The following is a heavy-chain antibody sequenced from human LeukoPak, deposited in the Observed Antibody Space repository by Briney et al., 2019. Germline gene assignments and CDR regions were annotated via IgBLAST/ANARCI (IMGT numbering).Heavy chain of an antibody. Sequence: PSETLSLTCTVSGGSISSYYWSWIRQPPGKGLEWIGYIYYGGSTNYNPSLKSRVTISVDTSKNQFSLKLSSVTAADTAVYYCARDLAVAAPWYAFDIWGQGTMVTVSS. D-gene: IGHD6-19*01. V-gene: IGHV4-59*01. CDR3: ARDLAVAAPWYAFDI. CDR2: IYYGGST. CDR1: GGSISSYY. J-gene: IGHJ3*02.